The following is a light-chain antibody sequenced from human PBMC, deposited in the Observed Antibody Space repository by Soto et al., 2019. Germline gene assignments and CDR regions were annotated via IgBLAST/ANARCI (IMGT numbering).Light chain of an antibody. CDR1: QGIRND. CDR3: QQYNSFPWT. CDR2: KAS. V-gene: IGKV1-17*01. Sequence: SSLSASVGDRVTITCRASQGIRNDLGWYQQKPGKAPKLLIYKASSLESGVPSRFSGSGSGTEFTLTISSLQPDDFATYYCQQYNSFPWTFGQGTKVDIK. J-gene: IGKJ1*01.